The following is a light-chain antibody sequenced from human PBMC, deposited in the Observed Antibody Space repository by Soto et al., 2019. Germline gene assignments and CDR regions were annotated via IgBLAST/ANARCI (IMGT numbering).Light chain of an antibody. V-gene: IGLV1-44*01. J-gene: IGLJ1*01. CDR2: TNY. Sequence: QSALTQPPSASGTPGQRVTISCSGSSSNIGTNSVNWYQQLPGAAPKLLIYTNYQRPSGVPDRFSGSKSGTSASLAISGLQSEDEADYYCAAWDDSLNGHVFGTGTKLTVL. CDR3: AAWDDSLNGHV. CDR1: SSNIGTNS.